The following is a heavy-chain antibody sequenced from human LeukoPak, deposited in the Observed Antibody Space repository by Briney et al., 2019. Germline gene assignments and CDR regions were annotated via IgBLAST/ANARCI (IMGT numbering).Heavy chain of an antibody. Sequence: SQTLSLTCAISGDSVSSNSAAWHWIRQSPSRGLEWLGRTYYRSKWYNGYAVSVKSRITINPDTSKNQFSLQLSSVTPEDTAVYYCAMQGPGGWIDNWGQGTLVTVSS. D-gene: IGHD6-19*01. CDR1: GDSVSSNSAA. CDR3: AMQGPGGWIDN. CDR2: TYYRSKWYN. J-gene: IGHJ4*02. V-gene: IGHV6-1*01.